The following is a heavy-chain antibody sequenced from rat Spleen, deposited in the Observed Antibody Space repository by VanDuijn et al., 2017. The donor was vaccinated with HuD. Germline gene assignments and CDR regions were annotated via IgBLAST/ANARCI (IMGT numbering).Heavy chain of an antibody. Sequence: EVQLVESGGGLVQPGESLKLSCVASGFTFSSYWMFWIRQAPGEGLEWLSSISPDGGSTYYPDSVKGRFTISRANSENSVYLQMNSLRSEDTATYYCAVAGYGYWGQGVMVTVSS. CDR1: GFTFSSYW. CDR2: ISPDGGST. J-gene: IGHJ2*01. V-gene: IGHV5-58*01. D-gene: IGHD4-3*01. CDR3: AVAGYGY.